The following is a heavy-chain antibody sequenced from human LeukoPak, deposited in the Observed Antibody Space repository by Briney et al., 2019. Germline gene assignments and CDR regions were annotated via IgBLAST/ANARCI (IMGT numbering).Heavy chain of an antibody. J-gene: IGHJ6*03. CDR2: IKTDGSQI. D-gene: IGHD2-15*01. CDR1: GFTFSSYW. CDR3: ARDNGYCSGGSCYYYYMDV. V-gene: IGHV3-7*01. Sequence: GGSLRLSCVASGFTFSSYWMTWVRQAPGKGLEWVANIKTDGSQIYYVDSVKGRFTISRDNAKNSLYLQMNSLRAEDTVVYYCARDNGYCSGGSCYYYYMDVWGKGTTVTVSS.